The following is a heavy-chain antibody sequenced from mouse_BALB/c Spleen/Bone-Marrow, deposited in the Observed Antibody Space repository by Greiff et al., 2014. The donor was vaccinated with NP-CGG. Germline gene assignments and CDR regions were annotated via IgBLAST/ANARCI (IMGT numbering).Heavy chain of an antibody. Sequence: EVKLVESGGALVKPGGSLKLSCAASGFTFSSYGMSWVRPTPDKRLEWVATISSGDGYTYYPDSVKGRFTISRDNAKNTLYLQMSSLTSEDSAMYYCARQRGGGYYGFFAYWGQGTLVTVSA. CDR1: GFTFSSYG. CDR3: ARQRGGGYYGFFAY. V-gene: IGHV5-6*01. J-gene: IGHJ3*01. CDR2: ISSGDGYT. D-gene: IGHD1-1*01.